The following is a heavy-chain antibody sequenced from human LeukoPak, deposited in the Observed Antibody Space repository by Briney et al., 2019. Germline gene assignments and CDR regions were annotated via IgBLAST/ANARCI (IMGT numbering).Heavy chain of an antibody. CDR1: GGSFSGYY. V-gene: IGHV4-34*01. D-gene: IGHD2-21*01. Sequence: KPSETLSLTCAVYGGSFSGYYWSWIRQPPGKGLEWIGEINHSGSTNYNPSLKSRVTISVDTSKNQFSLKLSSVTAADTAVYYCARPIVVVPPRAFDIWGQGTMVTVSS. J-gene: IGHJ3*02. CDR3: ARPIVVVPPRAFDI. CDR2: INHSGST.